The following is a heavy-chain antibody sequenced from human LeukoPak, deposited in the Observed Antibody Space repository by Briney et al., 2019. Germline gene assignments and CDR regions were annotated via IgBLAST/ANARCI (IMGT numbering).Heavy chain of an antibody. CDR3: ASLYYDSSGPYYYYYYMDV. Sequence: PGGSLRLSCAASGFTFSSYAMSWVRQAPGKGLEWVSVIYSGGSTYYADSVKGRFTISRDNSKNTLYLQMNSLRAEDTAVYYCASLYYDSSGPYYYYYYMDVWGKGTTVTVSS. J-gene: IGHJ6*03. CDR2: IYSGGST. CDR1: GFTFSSYA. D-gene: IGHD3-22*01. V-gene: IGHV3-53*01.